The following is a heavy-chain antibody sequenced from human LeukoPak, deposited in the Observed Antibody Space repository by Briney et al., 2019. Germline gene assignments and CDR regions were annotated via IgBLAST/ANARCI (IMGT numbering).Heavy chain of an antibody. V-gene: IGHV4-59*08. J-gene: IGHJ2*01. CDR3: AKGWYFDL. CDR2: IYYSGST. Sequence: SETLSLTCTVSGGSTSSYYWSWIRQPPGKGLEWIGYIYYSGSTNYNPSLKSRVTISVDTSKNQFSLKLSSVTAADTAVYYCAKGWYFDLWGRGTLVTVSS. CDR1: GGSTSSYY.